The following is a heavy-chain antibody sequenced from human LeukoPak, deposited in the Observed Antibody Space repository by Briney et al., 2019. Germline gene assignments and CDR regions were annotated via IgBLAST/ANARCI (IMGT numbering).Heavy chain of an antibody. CDR3: ARDLFPIGASDAFDI. D-gene: IGHD1-26*01. Sequence: GGSLRLSCAASGFTFSSYSMNWVRQAPGKGLEWVPSISSSSSYIYYADSVKGRFTISRDNAKNSLYLQMNSLRAEDTAVYYCARDLFPIGASDAFDIWGQGTMVTVSS. CDR2: ISSSSSYI. J-gene: IGHJ3*02. V-gene: IGHV3-21*01. CDR1: GFTFSSYS.